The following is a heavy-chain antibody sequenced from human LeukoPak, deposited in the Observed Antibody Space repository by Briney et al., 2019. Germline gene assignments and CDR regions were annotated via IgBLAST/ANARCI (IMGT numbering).Heavy chain of an antibody. Sequence: SETLSLTYTVSGGSISSYYWSWIRQPPGKGLEWIGYIYYSGSTNYNPSLKSRVTISVDTSKNQFSLKLSSVTAADTAVYYCARETSQKGAHYMDVWGKGTTITISS. CDR1: GGSISSYY. CDR2: IYYSGST. V-gene: IGHV4-59*01. CDR3: ARETSQKGAHYMDV. J-gene: IGHJ6*03. D-gene: IGHD3-16*01.